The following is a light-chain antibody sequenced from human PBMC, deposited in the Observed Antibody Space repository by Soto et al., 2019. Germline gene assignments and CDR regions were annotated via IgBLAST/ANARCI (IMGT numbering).Light chain of an antibody. CDR3: QHYNSYSEA. Sequence: IQKTQSSSTLSGSLGGRVTLHCRASQPISSWLAWHQQTPGIAPKLLIYKASTLKSGVPSRFSGSGSGTEFTLTISSLQPDDFATYYCQHYNSYSEAFGQGTKVDIK. CDR1: QPISSW. J-gene: IGKJ1*01. CDR2: KAS. V-gene: IGKV1-5*03.